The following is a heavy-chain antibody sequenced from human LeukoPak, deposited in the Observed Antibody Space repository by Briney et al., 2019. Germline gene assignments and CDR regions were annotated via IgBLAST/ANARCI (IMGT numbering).Heavy chain of an antibody. V-gene: IGHV1-24*01. CDR3: ATSPYDSSGYSCSG. Sequence: ASVKVSCKVSGYTLTELSMHWVRQAPGKGLEWMGGFDPEDGETIYAQKFQGRVTMTEDTSTDTAYMELSSLRSEDTAVYYCATSPYDSSGYSCSGWGQGILVTVSS. D-gene: IGHD3-22*01. CDR2: FDPEDGET. J-gene: IGHJ4*02. CDR1: GYTLTELS.